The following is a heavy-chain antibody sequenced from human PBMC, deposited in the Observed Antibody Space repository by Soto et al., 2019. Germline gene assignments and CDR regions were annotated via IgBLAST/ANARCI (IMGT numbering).Heavy chain of an antibody. CDR2: IYHSGST. J-gene: IGHJ4*02. D-gene: IGHD4-17*01. Sequence: QVQLQESGPGLVKPSGTLSLTCAVSGGSISSGDWWSWVRQPPGKGLERIGEIYHSGSTNYSPSLQSRVTISIDKSNNQFSLRLTSVTAADTAVYYCARMGSPVTTGRLDSWGQGTLVTVSS. V-gene: IGHV4-4*02. CDR1: GGSISSGDW. CDR3: ARMGSPVTTGRLDS.